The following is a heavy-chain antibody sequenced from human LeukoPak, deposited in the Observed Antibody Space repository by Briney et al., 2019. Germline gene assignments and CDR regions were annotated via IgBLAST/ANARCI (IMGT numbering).Heavy chain of an antibody. CDR2: IYYSGST. D-gene: IGHD4-23*01. CDR3: ARFDYGGNSGDY. CDR1: GGSISSYY. J-gene: IGHJ4*02. V-gene: IGHV4-59*08. Sequence: SETLSLTCTVSGGSISSYYWSWIRQPPGKGLEWIGYIYYSGSTNYNPSLKSRVTISVDTSKNQFSLKLSSVTAADTAVYYCARFDYGGNSGDYWGQGTLVTVSS.